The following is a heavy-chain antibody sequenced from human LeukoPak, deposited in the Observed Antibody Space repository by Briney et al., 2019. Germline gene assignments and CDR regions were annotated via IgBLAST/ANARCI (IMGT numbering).Heavy chain of an antibody. Sequence: PSETLSLTCAVYGGSFSGYYWSWIRQPPGKGLEWIGEINHSGSTNYNPSLKSRVTISVDTSKNQFSLKLSSVTAADTAVYYCASRDGYNLYDYWGRGTLVTVSS. CDR2: INHSGST. J-gene: IGHJ4*02. CDR3: ASRDGYNLYDY. D-gene: IGHD5-24*01. V-gene: IGHV4-34*01. CDR1: GGSFSGYY.